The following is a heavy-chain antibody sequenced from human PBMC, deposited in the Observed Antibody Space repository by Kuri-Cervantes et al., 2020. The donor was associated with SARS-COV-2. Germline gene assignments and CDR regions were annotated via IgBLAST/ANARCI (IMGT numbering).Heavy chain of an antibody. CDR1: GFSFSVYA. CDR3: ASTQSRFLEWAPFDY. V-gene: IGHV3-30*04. J-gene: IGHJ4*02. D-gene: IGHD3-3*01. Sequence: GGSLRLSCAASGFSFSVYAMHWVRQAPGKGLEWVATISYNGRNKYYADSVKGRFTISRDKSKNILTLQMNGLRPEDTAVNYCASTQSRFLEWAPFDYWGQGTLVTVSS. CDR2: ISYNGRNK.